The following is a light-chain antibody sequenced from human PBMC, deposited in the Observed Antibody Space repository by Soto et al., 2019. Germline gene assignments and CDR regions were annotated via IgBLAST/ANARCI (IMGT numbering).Light chain of an antibody. CDR3: SSFTISSLYV. Sequence: QSALTQPASVSGSPGQSITISCTGTSSDVGAYNFVSWYQQHPGKAPKLMIYEVSSRPSGVSNRFSGSKSDNTASLTISGLQAEDEADYYCSSFTISSLYVFGTGTKLTVL. CDR2: EVS. V-gene: IGLV2-14*01. J-gene: IGLJ1*01. CDR1: SSDVGAYNF.